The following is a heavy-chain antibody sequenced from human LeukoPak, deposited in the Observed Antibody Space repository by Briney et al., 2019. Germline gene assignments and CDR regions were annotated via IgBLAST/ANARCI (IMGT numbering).Heavy chain of an antibody. J-gene: IGHJ4*02. CDR1: GFAFSSYA. CDR2: ISGSGGST. D-gene: IGHD4-11*01. CDR3: AKGPMATVTTYDY. Sequence: GGSLRLSCAASGFAFSSYAMSWVRQAPGKGLEWVSAISGSGGSTYYADSVKGRFTISRDNSKNTLYLQMNSLRAEDTAVYYCAKGPMATVTTYDYWGQGTLVTVSS. V-gene: IGHV3-23*01.